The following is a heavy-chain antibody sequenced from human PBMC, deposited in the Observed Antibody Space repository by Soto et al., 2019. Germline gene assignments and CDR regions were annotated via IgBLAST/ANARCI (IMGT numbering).Heavy chain of an antibody. V-gene: IGHV1-69*02. J-gene: IGHJ2*01. CDR3: EAPSGDHIITNWYFDL. Sequence: QVQLVQSGAEVKKPGSSVKVSCKASGGTFSSYTISWVRQAPGQGLEWMGRIIPILGIANYAQKFQGRVTITADKSTSTAYMELSSLRSEDTAVYYCEAPSGDHIITNWYFDLWGRGTLVTVSS. CDR2: IIPILGIA. CDR1: GGTFSSYT. D-gene: IGHD2-21*02.